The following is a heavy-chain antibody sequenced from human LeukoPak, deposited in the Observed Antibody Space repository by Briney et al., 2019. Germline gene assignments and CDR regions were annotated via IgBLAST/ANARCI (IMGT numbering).Heavy chain of an antibody. CDR3: ARETPSYDSSGYYLDY. Sequence: SQTLSLTCTVSGGSINSGTYYWSWIRQHPGKGLEWIGCIHYSGSTYHNPSLESRVTISVDTSKNQFSLKLSSVTAADTAVYYCARETPSYDSSGYYLDYWGQGTLVTVSS. CDR2: IHYSGST. CDR1: GGSINSGTYY. J-gene: IGHJ4*02. D-gene: IGHD3-22*01. V-gene: IGHV4-31*03.